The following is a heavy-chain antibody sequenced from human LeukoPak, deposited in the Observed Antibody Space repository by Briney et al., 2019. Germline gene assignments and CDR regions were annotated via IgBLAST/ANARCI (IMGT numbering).Heavy chain of an antibody. D-gene: IGHD3-22*01. J-gene: IGHJ4*02. CDR2: LKQDGSEK. CDR1: GFTFTNYW. CDR3: ARDSGYTLSTFDY. Sequence: GGSLRLSCAASGFTFTNYWMNWVRQAPGKGLEWVANLKQDGSEKSYVDSVKGRFTISRDNAKNSLYLQMNSLRVEDTAVYYCARDSGYTLSTFDYWGQGTLVTVSS. V-gene: IGHV3-7*03.